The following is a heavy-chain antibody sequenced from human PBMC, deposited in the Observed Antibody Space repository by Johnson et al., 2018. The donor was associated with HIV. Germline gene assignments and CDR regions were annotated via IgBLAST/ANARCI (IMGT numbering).Heavy chain of an antibody. CDR1: GFTFSSYG. CDR2: IRYDGSNK. D-gene: IGHD3/OR15-3a*01. CDR3: ASLGGLGGFDM. J-gene: IGHJ3*02. Sequence: QMQLVESGGGVVQPGGSLRLSCAGSGFTFSSYGIHWVRQAPDKGLEWVAYIRYDGSNKYYTDSVKGRFPISRDNSKNTLYLQMNIVTREDTAIYYCASLGGLGGFDMWGQGTMVTVSS. V-gene: IGHV3-30*02.